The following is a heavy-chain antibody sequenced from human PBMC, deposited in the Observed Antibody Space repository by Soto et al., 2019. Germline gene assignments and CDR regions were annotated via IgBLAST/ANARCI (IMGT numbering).Heavy chain of an antibody. CDR2: INDRGSI. J-gene: IGHJ2*01. CDR1: GGSFSGYY. V-gene: IGHV4-34*01. Sequence: QVQLQQWGAGPLRPLETLSLTCGVSGGSFSGYYWAWIRQSPGKGLEWIGEINDRGSINYNPSLKSGVSISVDTSTNHYSLKLRSVTAADTAVYYCARESHDILTGPPWVWYFDLWGRGTLVTVSS. D-gene: IGHD3-9*01. CDR3: ARESHDILTGPPWVWYFDL.